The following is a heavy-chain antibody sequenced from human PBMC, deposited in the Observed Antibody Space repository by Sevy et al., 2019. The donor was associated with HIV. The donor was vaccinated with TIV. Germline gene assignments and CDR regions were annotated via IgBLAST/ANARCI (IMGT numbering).Heavy chain of an antibody. CDR2: ISSSGSTI. CDR3: ARVGVRFLEWFAGGMDV. V-gene: IGHV3-11*01. J-gene: IGHJ6*02. D-gene: IGHD3-3*01. CDR1: GFTFSDYY. Sequence: GGSLRLSCAASGFTFSDYYMSWIRQAPGKGLEWVSYISSSGSTIYYADSVKGRFTISRDNAKNSLYLQMNSLRAEDTAVYYCARVGVRFLEWFAGGMDVWGQRTTVTVSS.